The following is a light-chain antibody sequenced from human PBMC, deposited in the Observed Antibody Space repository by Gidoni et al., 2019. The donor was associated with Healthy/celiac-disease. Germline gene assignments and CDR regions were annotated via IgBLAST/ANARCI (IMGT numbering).Light chain of an antibody. CDR3: QQLNSYPLT. CDR2: AAS. CDR1: QGLSSY. V-gene: IGKV1-9*01. J-gene: IGKJ4*01. Sequence: DIQLTQSPSFLSASVGDRVTITCRASQGLSSYLAWYQQKQGKAPNLLIYAASTLQSGVPSRFSGSGSGTEFTLTISSLQPEDFATYYCQQLNSYPLTFGGGTKVEIK.